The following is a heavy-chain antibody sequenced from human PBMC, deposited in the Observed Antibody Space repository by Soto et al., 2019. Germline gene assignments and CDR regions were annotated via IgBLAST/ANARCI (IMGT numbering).Heavy chain of an antibody. CDR2: IKSKTDGGTT. CDR1: GFTFSNAW. Sequence: GGSLRLSCAASGFTFSNAWMNWVRQAPGKGLEWVGRIKSKTDGGTTDYAAPVKGRFTISRDDSKNTLYLQMNSLKTEDTAVYYCTTRSTPTRAMRYGSYYYGMDVWGQGTTVTVSS. CDR3: TTRSTPTRAMRYGSYYYGMDV. V-gene: IGHV3-15*07. J-gene: IGHJ6*02. D-gene: IGHD3-10*01.